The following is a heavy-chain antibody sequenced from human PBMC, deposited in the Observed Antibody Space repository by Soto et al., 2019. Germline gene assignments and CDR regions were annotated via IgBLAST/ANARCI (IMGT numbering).Heavy chain of an antibody. Sequence: EVQLVESGGGLVKPGGSLRLSCAASGFTFSNAWMSWVRQAPGKGLEWVGRIKSKTDGGTTDYAAPVKGRFTISRDNAKNSLYLQMNSLRAEDTAVYYCARTGRIPTRPGRGYWGQGALVTVSS. D-gene: IGHD6-6*01. V-gene: IGHV3-15*01. CDR2: IKSKTDGGTT. CDR1: GFTFSNAW. J-gene: IGHJ4*02. CDR3: ARTGRIPTRPGRGY.